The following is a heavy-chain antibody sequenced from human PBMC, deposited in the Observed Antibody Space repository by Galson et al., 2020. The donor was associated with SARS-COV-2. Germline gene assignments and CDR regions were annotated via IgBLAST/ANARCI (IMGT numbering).Heavy chain of an antibody. CDR1: GYTFTSYD. V-gene: IGHV1-8*01. CDR3: ARGNTWGTYYDFWSGYYYGMDV. CDR2: MNPNSGNT. J-gene: IGHJ6*02. D-gene: IGHD3-3*01. Sequence: ASVKVSCKASGYTFTSYDINWVRQATGQGLEWMGWMNPNSGNTGYAQKFQGRVTMTRNTSISTAYMELSSLRSEDTVVYYCARGNTWGTYYDFWSGYYYGMDVWGQGTTVTVSS.